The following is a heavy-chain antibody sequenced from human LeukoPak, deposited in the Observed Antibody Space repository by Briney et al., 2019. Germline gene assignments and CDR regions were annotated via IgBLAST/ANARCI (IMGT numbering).Heavy chain of an antibody. D-gene: IGHD2-8*01. CDR3: AVNAIVVKGDAFDI. CDR2: IIPIFGTA. Sequence: ASVKVSCKASGGTFSSYAISWVRQAPGQGLEWMGRIIPIFGTANYAQKFQGRVTITTDESTSTAYMELSSLRSEDTAVYYCAVNAIVVKGDAFDIWGEGTMVTVSS. J-gene: IGHJ3*02. CDR1: GGTFSSYA. V-gene: IGHV1-69*05.